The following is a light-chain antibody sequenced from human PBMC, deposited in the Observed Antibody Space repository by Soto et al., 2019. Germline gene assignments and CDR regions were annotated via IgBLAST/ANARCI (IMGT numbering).Light chain of an antibody. CDR3: QQSYSTPRT. J-gene: IGKJ1*01. V-gene: IGKV1-39*01. CDR1: QSISNY. Sequence: DIQMTQSPSSLSASVGDRVTITCRASQSISNYLNWYQQKPGKAPKLLMYAASSLQSGVPSRFSGSGSGTDFTLTISSLQPEDFATYYCQQSYSTPRTFGQGTEVEI. CDR2: AAS.